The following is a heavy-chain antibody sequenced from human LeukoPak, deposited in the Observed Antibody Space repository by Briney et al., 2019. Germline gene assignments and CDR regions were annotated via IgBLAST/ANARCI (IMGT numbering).Heavy chain of an antibody. CDR1: GYTFSSYG. J-gene: IGHJ4*02. CDR2: INAGNGNT. Sequence: GASVKVSCKASGYTFSSYGISWVRQAPGQRLEWMGWINAGNGNTKYSQKFQGRVTITRDTSASTAYMELSSLRSEDTAVYYCARGGVLDYWGQGTLVTVSS. V-gene: IGHV1-3*01. D-gene: IGHD3-10*01. CDR3: ARGGVLDY.